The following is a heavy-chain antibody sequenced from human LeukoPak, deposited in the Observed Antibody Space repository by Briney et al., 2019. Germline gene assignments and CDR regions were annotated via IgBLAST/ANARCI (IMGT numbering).Heavy chain of an antibody. D-gene: IGHD3-3*01. CDR3: ARLEDPIDY. CDR2: IYYSGST. V-gene: IGHV4-39*01. Sequence: SETLSLTCTVSGGSISSSSYYWGWIRQPPGKGLEWIGSIYYSGSTYYNPSLKSRVTISVDTSKNQFSLKLSSVTAADTAVYYCARLEDPIDYWGQGTLVTVSS. J-gene: IGHJ4*02. CDR1: GGSISSSSYY.